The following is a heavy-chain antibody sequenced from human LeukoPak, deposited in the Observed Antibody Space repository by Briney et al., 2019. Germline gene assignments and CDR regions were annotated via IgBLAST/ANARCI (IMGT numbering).Heavy chain of an antibody. CDR2: IRYDGSNK. Sequence: PGGSLRLSCAASGFTFSSYGMHWVRQAPGKRLEWVAFIRYDGSNKYYADSVKGRFTISRDNSKNTLYLQMNSLRAEDTAVYYCAKAQGWELPYYFDYWGQGTLVTVSS. D-gene: IGHD1-26*01. CDR3: AKAQGWELPYYFDY. CDR1: GFTFSSYG. J-gene: IGHJ4*02. V-gene: IGHV3-30*02.